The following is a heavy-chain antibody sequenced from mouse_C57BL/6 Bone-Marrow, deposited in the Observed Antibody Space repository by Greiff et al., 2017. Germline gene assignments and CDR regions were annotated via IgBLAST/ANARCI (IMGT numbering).Heavy chain of an antibody. D-gene: IGHD1-1*01. V-gene: IGHV5-17*01. J-gene: IGHJ4*01. CDR1: GFTFSDYG. CDR3: ARSIYYGSSYDYAMDY. Sequence: EVQGVESGGGLVKPGGSLKLSCAASGFTFSDYGMHWVRQAPEKGLEWVAYISSGSSTIYYADTVKGRFTSSRDNAKNTLFLQRTSLRSEDTAMYYCARSIYYGSSYDYAMDYWGQGTSVTVS. CDR2: ISSGSSTI.